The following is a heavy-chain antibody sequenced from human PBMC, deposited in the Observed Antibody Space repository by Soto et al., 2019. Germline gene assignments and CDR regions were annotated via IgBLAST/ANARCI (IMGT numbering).Heavy chain of an antibody. D-gene: IGHD3-10*01. J-gene: IGHJ6*02. Sequence: ASVKVSCKASGYTFTSYAMHWVRQAPGQRLEWMGWINPSGGSTSYAQKFQGRVTMTRDTSTSTVYMELSSLRSEDTAVYYCARDLNITMVRGVILSPPWYYGMDVWGQGTTVTVSS. CDR3: ARDLNITMVRGVILSPPWYYGMDV. CDR2: INPSGGST. CDR1: GYTFTSYA. V-gene: IGHV1-46*01.